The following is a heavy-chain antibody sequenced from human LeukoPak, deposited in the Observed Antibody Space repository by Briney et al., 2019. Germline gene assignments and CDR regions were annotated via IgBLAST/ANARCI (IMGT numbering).Heavy chain of an antibody. CDR1: GGTFNSYA. V-gene: IGHV1-69*13. D-gene: IGHD6-13*01. CDR3: AREGLAKRATAGTGSFDV. J-gene: IGHJ3*01. Sequence: ASVKFSCKASGGTFNSYAISWVRQAPGQGLGWWGGIIPIFDTANYAQKFQGRVTITADESTSTAYMELSSLRSEDTAVYYCAREGLAKRATAGTGSFDVWGQGTMVTVSS. CDR2: IIPIFDTA.